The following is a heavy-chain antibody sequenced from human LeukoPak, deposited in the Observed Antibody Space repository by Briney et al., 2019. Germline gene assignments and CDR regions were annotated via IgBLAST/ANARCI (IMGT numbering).Heavy chain of an antibody. CDR2: IRSQAYGGTT. D-gene: IGHD5-18*01. J-gene: IGHJ4*02. CDR1: GFTFGDYA. CDR3: TRGKVDTSMVNGY. V-gene: IGHV3-49*04. Sequence: PGGSLRLSWTASGFTFGDYAMNWVRQAPGKGLEWVGFIRSQAYGGTTEYAASVKGRFTISRDDSKSIAYLQMNSLKTEDTAMYYCTRGKVDTSMVNGYWGQGTLVTVSS.